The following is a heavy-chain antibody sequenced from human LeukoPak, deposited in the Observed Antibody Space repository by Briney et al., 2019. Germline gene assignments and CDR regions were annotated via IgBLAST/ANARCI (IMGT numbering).Heavy chain of an antibody. V-gene: IGHV4-59*01. CDR1: GGSISSFY. J-gene: IGHJ4*02. CDR2: IYHSGST. D-gene: IGHD6-6*01. Sequence: SETLSLTCTVSGGSISSFYWSWIRQPPRKGLERIGYIYHSGSTNYNPSLKSRVTISLDTSKNQFSLKLSSVTAADTAVYYCAAYSSSSHFDYWGQGTLVTVSS. CDR3: AAYSSSSHFDY.